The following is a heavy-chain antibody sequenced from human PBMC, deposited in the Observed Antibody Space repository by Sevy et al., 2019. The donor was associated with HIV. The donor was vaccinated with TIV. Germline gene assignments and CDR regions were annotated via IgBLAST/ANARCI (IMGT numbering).Heavy chain of an antibody. V-gene: IGHV4-34*01. CDR2: INHSGST. D-gene: IGHD3-22*01. Sequence: SETLSLTCAVYGGSFSGYYWSWIRQPPGKGLEWIGEINHSGSTNYNPSLKSRVTISVDTSKNQFSLKLSSVTAADTAVYYCARGWDADYYDSSGYKKAFDYWGQGTLVTVSS. J-gene: IGHJ4*02. CDR1: GGSFSGYY. CDR3: ARGWDADYYDSSGYKKAFDY.